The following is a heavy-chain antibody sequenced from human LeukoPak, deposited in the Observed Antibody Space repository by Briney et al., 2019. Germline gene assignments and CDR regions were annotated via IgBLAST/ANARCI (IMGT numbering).Heavy chain of an antibody. CDR3: AKDLTEDGLPDYVWGRLGHYFDY. D-gene: IGHD3-16*01. CDR1: GFTFSSYG. J-gene: IGHJ4*02. V-gene: IGHV3-30*18. CDR2: ISYDGSNK. Sequence: GRSLRLSCAASGFTFSSYGMHWVRQAPGKGLEWVAVISYDGSNKYYADSVKGRFTISRDNSKNTLYLQMNSLRAEDTAVYYCAKDLTEDGLPDYVWGRLGHYFDYWGQGTLVTVSS.